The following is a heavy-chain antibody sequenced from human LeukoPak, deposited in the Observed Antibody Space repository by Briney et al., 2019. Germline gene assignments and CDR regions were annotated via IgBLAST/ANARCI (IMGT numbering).Heavy chain of an antibody. CDR2: ISYDGSNK. CDR3: ARDGVMVRGTNYYYYYYMDV. J-gene: IGHJ6*03. Sequence: PGGSLRLSCAASGFTFSSYAMHWVRQAPGKGLEWVAVISYDGSNKYYADSVKGRFTISRDNSKNTLYLQMNSLRAEDTAVYYCARDGVMVRGTNYYYYYYMDVWGKGTTVTVSS. D-gene: IGHD3-10*01. CDR1: GFTFSSYA. V-gene: IGHV3-30*04.